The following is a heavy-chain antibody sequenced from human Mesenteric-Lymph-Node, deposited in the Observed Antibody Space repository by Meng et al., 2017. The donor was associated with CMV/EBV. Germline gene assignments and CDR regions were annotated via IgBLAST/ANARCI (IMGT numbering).Heavy chain of an antibody. CDR3: ARETGYCSSTRCGMDV. D-gene: IGHD2-2*01. Sequence: GESLKISCAASGFTFSDYYMSWIRQAPGKGLEWVSYISSSGSTIYYADSVKGRFTISRDNAKNSLYLQMNSLRAEDTAVYYCARETGYCSSTRCGMDVWGQGTTVTVSS. J-gene: IGHJ6*02. CDR1: GFTFSDYY. CDR2: ISSSGSTI. V-gene: IGHV3-11*04.